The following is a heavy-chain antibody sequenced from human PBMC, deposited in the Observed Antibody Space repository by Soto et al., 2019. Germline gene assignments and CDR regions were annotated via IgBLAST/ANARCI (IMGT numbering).Heavy chain of an antibody. CDR1: GFSPSTSPMG. Sequence: GPTLVNPTQTLTLTCTFSGFSPSTSPMGLGWIRQPPGKALEWLALIFWDGDQRYNPALESRLTITKDTSKNQVVLTMTNVDPVDTATYYCAHSPVVINYFDFWGPGTQVTVSS. D-gene: IGHD2-21*01. J-gene: IGHJ4*02. CDR3: AHSPVVINYFDF. CDR2: IFWDGDQ. V-gene: IGHV2-5*02.